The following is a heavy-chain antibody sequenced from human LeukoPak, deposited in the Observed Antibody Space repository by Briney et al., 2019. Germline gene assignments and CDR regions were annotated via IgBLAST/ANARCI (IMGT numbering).Heavy chain of an antibody. CDR2: ISAYNGNT. V-gene: IGHV1-18*01. J-gene: IGHJ3*01. D-gene: IGHD3-10*01. Sequence: ASVKVSCKASGGTFSSYAISWVRQAPGQGLEWMGWISAYNGNTNYAQKLQGRVTMTTDTSTSTAYMELRSLRSDDTGVYYCARSIWFGGSHAFDVWGQGTMVTVSS. CDR3: ARSIWFGGSHAFDV. CDR1: GGTFSSYA.